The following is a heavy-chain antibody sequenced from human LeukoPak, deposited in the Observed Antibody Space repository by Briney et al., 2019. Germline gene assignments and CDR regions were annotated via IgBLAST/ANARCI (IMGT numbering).Heavy chain of an antibody. V-gene: IGHV4-34*01. J-gene: IGHJ5*02. CDR1: GGSFSGYY. CDR2: INHSGST. D-gene: IGHD3-3*01. Sequence: SGTLSLTCAVYGGSFSGYYWSWIRQPPGKGLEWIGEINHSGSTNYNPSLKSRVTISVDTSKNQFSLKLSSVTAADTAVYYCARGDFWSGYYRVGWFDPWGQGTLVTVSS. CDR3: ARGDFWSGYYRVGWFDP.